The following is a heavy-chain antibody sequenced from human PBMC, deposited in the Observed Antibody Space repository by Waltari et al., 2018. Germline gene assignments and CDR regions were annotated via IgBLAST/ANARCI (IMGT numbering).Heavy chain of an antibody. J-gene: IGHJ1*01. CDR3: ASGDD. V-gene: IGHV3-74*01. Sequence: EVQLVESGGGLVQPGGSLRLYCAASGFTFSNYLMHWVRQAPGRGLMWVSRINIDGSSTDYADSVKGRFTISRDNAKNTLYLHMNSLRAEDTAVYYCASGDDWGRGTLVTVSS. CDR2: INIDGSST. D-gene: IGHD3-10*01. CDR1: GFTFSNYL.